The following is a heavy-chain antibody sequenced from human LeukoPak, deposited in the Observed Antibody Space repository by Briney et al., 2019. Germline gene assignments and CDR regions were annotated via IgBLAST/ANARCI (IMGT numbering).Heavy chain of an antibody. D-gene: IGHD3-22*01. V-gene: IGHV1-69*13. J-gene: IGHJ5*02. CDR2: IIPIFGTA. Sequence: GASVKVSCKASGGTFSSYAISWVRQAPGQGLEWMGGIIPIFGTANYAQKFQGRVTITADESTSTAYMELSSLRSEDTAVYYCARDVPATYYYDSSGYLNWFDPWGQGTLVTVSS. CDR1: GGTFSSYA. CDR3: ARDVPATYYYDSSGYLNWFDP.